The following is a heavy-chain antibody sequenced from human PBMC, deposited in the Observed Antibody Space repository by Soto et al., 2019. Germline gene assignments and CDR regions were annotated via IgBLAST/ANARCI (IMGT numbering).Heavy chain of an antibody. D-gene: IGHD6-13*01. CDR2: IYPGDSDT. CDR1: GYSFTSYW. V-gene: IGHV5-51*01. CDR3: AKDRSVGQQVNNFDY. Sequence: GESLKISCKGSGYSFTSYWIGWVRQMPGKGLEWMGIIYPGDSDTRYSPSFQGQVTISADKSISTAYLQWSSLKASDTALYYCAKDRSVGQQVNNFDYWGQGTLVTVSS. J-gene: IGHJ4*02.